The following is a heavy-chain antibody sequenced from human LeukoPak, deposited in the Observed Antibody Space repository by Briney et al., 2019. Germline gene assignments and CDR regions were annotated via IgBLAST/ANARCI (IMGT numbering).Heavy chain of an antibody. Sequence: GGSRRLSCAGSGFTFSTYPMSWVRQAPGKGLEWVSAISGSGGNTYYADSVKGRFTISRDNSKNTLYLQMNSLRAEDTAVYYCAKAVAGHKNWGQGTLVTVSS. J-gene: IGHJ4*02. CDR1: GFTFSTYP. CDR3: AKAVAGHKN. D-gene: IGHD6-19*01. V-gene: IGHV3-23*01. CDR2: ISGSGGNT.